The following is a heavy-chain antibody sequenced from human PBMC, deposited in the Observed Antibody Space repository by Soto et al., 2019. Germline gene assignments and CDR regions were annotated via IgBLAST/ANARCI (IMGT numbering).Heavy chain of an antibody. D-gene: IGHD5-12*01. V-gene: IGHV1-2*02. Sequence: VKVSCKASRDTFTYRSVHWVRQAPGQGLEWLGWINPNSGGTNYAQKFRGRVTLSRDTSISTSYLELGRLTTDDTAVYYCARDGGVASVYGMDVWGQGTTVTVSS. CDR3: ARDGGVASVYGMDV. CDR2: INPNSGGT. CDR1: RDTFTYRS. J-gene: IGHJ6*02.